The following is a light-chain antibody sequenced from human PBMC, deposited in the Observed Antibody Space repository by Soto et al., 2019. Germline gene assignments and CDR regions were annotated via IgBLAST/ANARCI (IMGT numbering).Light chain of an antibody. J-gene: IGLJ2*01. Sequence: SYELTQPLSVSAALGQTASITCGGNKIGNTDVHWYQQKPGQAPVLVIYKDRNRPSGIPERFSGSNSGNTATLTISRAQAGDEADYYCQVWHSSTVVFGGGTKLSVL. V-gene: IGLV3-9*01. CDR3: QVWHSSTVV. CDR2: KDR. CDR1: KIGNTD.